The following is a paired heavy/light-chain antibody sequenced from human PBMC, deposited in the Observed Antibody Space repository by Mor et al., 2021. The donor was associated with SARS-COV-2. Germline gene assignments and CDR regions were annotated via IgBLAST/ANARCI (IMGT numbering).Light chain of an antibody. J-gene: IGLJ1*01. CDR1: NIGEKN. CDR3: QVWDSSPT. Sequence: YELTQSLSVSVALGQTARITCGGNNIGEKNVHWYQRKPGQAPVLVIFRDQSRPAGIPERFSGSNSENTATLTISRVQAGDEADYFCQVWDSSPTFGPGTKVTVL. CDR2: RDQ. V-gene: IGLV3-9*01.
Heavy chain of an antibody. D-gene: IGHD3-3*01. J-gene: IGHJ2*01. CDR2: VSRGDFI. Sequence: EVQLVESGGGLVNPGGSLRLSCVGSGFMLTSSSMNWVRQAPGKGLEWVSCVSRGDFIYYADSVQGRFTISRDNAKNSLYLQMNSLRVEDTAVYYCVRDLHYDHSGYYPNWYFDLWGRGTLVTVSS. V-gene: IGHV3-21*02. CDR1: GFMLTSSS. CDR3: VRDLHYDHSGYYPNWYFDL.